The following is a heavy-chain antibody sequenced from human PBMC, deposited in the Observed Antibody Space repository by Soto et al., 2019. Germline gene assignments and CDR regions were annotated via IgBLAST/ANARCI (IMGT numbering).Heavy chain of an antibody. J-gene: IGHJ4*02. Sequence: GGSLRLSCAASGFTFSSYAMHWVRQAPGKGLEWVAVISYDGSNKYYADSVKGRFTISRDNSKNTLYLQMNSLRAEDTAVYYCAGTYYDFWSGYYGPFDYWGQGTPATVSS. CDR3: AGTYYDFWSGYYGPFDY. CDR1: GFTFSSYA. CDR2: ISYDGSNK. V-gene: IGHV3-30-3*01. D-gene: IGHD3-3*01.